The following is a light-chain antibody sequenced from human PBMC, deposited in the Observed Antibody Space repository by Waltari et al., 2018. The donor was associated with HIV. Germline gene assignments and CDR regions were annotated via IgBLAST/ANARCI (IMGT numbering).Light chain of an antibody. Sequence: DIVMTQSPDSLAVSLGERATINCKSSQSLLYSSDNKDYLAWYQQKPGQPPKLLIYWASTRESGVPDRFSGSWSGTDFTLTINSLQAEDVAVYYCQQYYSTLALTFGGRTKVEIK. J-gene: IGKJ4*01. CDR2: WAS. CDR3: QQYYSTLALT. CDR1: QSLLYSSDNKDY. V-gene: IGKV4-1*01.